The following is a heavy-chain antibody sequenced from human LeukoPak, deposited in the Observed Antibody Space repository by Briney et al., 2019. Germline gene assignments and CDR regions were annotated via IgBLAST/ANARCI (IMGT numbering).Heavy chain of an antibody. V-gene: IGHV3-66*01. J-gene: IGHJ4*02. CDR2: IYSGGST. D-gene: IGHD1-26*01. CDR1: GFTVSSNY. Sequence: GGSLRLSCAASGFTVSSNYMSWVRQAPGKGLEWVSVIYSGGSTYYADSVKGRFTISSDNSKNTLYLQMNSLRAEDTAVYYCARAPALSGAALGYWGQGTLVTVSS. CDR3: ARAPALSGAALGY.